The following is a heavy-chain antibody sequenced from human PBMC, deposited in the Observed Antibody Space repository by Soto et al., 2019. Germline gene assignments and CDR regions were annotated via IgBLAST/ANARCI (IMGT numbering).Heavy chain of an antibody. CDR3: ARDKDRLQLGGNYYYILDV. CDR2: IMPVFRRP. V-gene: IGHV1-69*12. CDR1: GGTFRTSA. Sequence: QVQLVQSGAEVKKPGSSVKVSCKASGGTFRTSAISWVRQAPGQGLEWVGGIMPVFRRPKYAQNFQDRGTITADESTSTAYMELSSLRSDDTAVYYCARDKDRLQLGGNYYYILDVWGQGTAVTVSS. J-gene: IGHJ6*02. D-gene: IGHD1-1*01.